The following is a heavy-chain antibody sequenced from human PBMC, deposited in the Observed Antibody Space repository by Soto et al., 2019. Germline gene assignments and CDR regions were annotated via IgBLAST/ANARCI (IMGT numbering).Heavy chain of an antibody. Sequence: AGGSLRLSCAASGFTFNTYAMGWVRQAPGKGLEWVSLIGAGGDTTYYADPVKGRFTISRDNSMNTLYLQLNSLRADDTAAYYCATQDFRGPTGTTWGQGTLVTVSS. V-gene: IGHV3-23*01. J-gene: IGHJ4*02. CDR3: ATQDFRGPTGTT. CDR1: GFTFNTYA. CDR2: IGAGGDTT. D-gene: IGHD1-1*01.